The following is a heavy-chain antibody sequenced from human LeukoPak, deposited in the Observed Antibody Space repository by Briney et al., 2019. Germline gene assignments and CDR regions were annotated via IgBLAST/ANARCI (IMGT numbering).Heavy chain of an antibody. CDR3: ARATGTYWFDP. CDR2: IHYSGST. V-gene: IGHV4-59*01. J-gene: IGHJ5*02. D-gene: IGHD1-1*01. Sequence: PSETLSLTCTVSGGSISSYYWSWIRQPPGKGLEWIGYIHYSGSTNYNPSLKSRVTISVDTSKNQFSLKLSSVTAADTAVYYCARATGTYWFDPWGQGTLVTVSS. CDR1: GGSISSYY.